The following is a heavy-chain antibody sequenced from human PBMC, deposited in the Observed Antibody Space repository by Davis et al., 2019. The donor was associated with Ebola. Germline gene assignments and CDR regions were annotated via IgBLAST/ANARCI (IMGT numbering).Heavy chain of an antibody. CDR3: ARVRTGPHGYFDY. V-gene: IGHV4-34*01. J-gene: IGHJ4*02. CDR2: INHSGST. CDR1: GGSFSGYY. Sequence: GSLRLSCAVYGGSFSGYYWSWIRQPPGKGLEWIGEINHSGSTNYNPSFKSRVIVSEDASKNQFSLKLTSLTAADTAVYYCARVRTGPHGYFDYWGQGILVTVSS.